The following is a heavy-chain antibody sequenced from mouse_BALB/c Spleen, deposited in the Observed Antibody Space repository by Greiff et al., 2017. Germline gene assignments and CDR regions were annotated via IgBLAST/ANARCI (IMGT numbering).Heavy chain of an antibody. V-gene: IGHV5-17*02. Sequence: EVQGVESGGGLVQPGGSRKLSCAASGFTFSSFGMHWVRQAPEKGLEWVAYISSGSSTIYYADTVKGRFTISRDNPKNTLFLQMTSLRSEDTAMYCCARDAMDYWGQGTSVTVSS. CDR1: GFTFSSFG. CDR3: ARDAMDY. J-gene: IGHJ4*01. CDR2: ISSGSSTI.